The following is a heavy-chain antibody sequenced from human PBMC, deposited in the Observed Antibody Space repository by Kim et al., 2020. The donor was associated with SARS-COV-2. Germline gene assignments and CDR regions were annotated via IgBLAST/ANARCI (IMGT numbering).Heavy chain of an antibody. V-gene: IGHV3-9*01. CDR1: GFTFDDYA. CDR2: ISWNSGSI. Sequence: GGSLRLSCAASGFTFDDYAMHWVRQAPGKGLEWVSGISWNSGSIGYADSVKGRFTISRDNAKNSLYLQMNSLRAEDTALYYCAKEQRVAATATDYYYYGMDGWGQGTTVTVSS. CDR3: AKEQRVAATATDYYYYGMDG. J-gene: IGHJ6*02. D-gene: IGHD2-15*01.